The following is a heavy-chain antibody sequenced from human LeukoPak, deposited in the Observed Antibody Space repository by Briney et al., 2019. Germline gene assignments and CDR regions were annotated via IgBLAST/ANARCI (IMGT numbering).Heavy chain of an antibody. Sequence: GGALRLSCVASGVNFCTNSMHWGPQGPGEGLGWVSLNNGHGFPYYAGSVIGRFTDSRDNSKNALYLQMSSLRAQHTALYYCAKDIGGGLLDYWRQGTLVTVSS. CDR3: AKDIGGGLLDY. CDR1: GVNFCTNS. CDR2: NNGHGFP. V-gene: IGHV3-43*02. J-gene: IGHJ4*02. D-gene: IGHD2-15*01.